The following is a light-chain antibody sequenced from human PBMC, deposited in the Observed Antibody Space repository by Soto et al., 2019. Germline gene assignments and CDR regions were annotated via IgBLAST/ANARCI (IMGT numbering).Light chain of an antibody. V-gene: IGKV3-11*01. CDR2: DAS. Sequence: IVLTQSPATLSLSPGERATLSCRASQSVGSSLAWYQQKPGQPPRLLIYDASNRATGIPARFSGSGSGTDFTLTISGLEPEDFAVYYCQQYGSSPPRTFGQGTKVE. CDR1: QSVGSS. CDR3: QQYGSSPPRT. J-gene: IGKJ1*01.